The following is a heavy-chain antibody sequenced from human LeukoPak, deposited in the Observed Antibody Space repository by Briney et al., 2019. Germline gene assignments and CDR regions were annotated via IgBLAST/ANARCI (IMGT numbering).Heavy chain of an antibody. CDR1: GFTFSSYG. CDR2: ISGSGGST. Sequence: GGSLRLSCAASGFTFSSYGMSWVRQAPGKGLEWVSAISGSGGSTYYADSVKGRFTISRDNAKNTLYLQMNSLRAEDTAVYYCARGYGSGRSNWFDPWGQGTLVTVSS. V-gene: IGHV3-23*01. J-gene: IGHJ5*02. D-gene: IGHD3-10*01. CDR3: ARGYGSGRSNWFDP.